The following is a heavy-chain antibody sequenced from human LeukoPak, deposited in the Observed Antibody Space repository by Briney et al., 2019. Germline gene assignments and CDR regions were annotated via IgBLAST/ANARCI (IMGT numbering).Heavy chain of an antibody. Sequence: SETLSLTCTVSGGSISSYYWNWIRQPPGKGLEWIGNIYDSGSTNYNPSLKSRVTISVDTSKNQCSLKLSSVTAADTAVYYCARQSISGSSLSYFDYWGQGTLVNVSS. CDR1: GGSISSYY. V-gene: IGHV4-59*01. D-gene: IGHD3-22*01. CDR3: ARQSISGSSLSYFDY. CDR2: IYDSGST. J-gene: IGHJ4*02.